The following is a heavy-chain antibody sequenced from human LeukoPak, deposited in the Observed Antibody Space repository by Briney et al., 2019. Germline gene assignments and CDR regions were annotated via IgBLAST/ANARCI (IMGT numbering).Heavy chain of an antibody. D-gene: IGHD6-19*01. V-gene: IGHV5-51*01. Sequence: GESLKISCKGSGYSLTNYWIGWVRQMPGKGLEWMGIIYLGDSDTRYSPSFQGQVTISADKSISTAYLQWSSLKASDTAVYYCAGEIALAGTGGAFDMWGQGTMVTVSS. J-gene: IGHJ3*02. CDR3: AGEIALAGTGGAFDM. CDR1: GYSLTNYW. CDR2: IYLGDSDT.